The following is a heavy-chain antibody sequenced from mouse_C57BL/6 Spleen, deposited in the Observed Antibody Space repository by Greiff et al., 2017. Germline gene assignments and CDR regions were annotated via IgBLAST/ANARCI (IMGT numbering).Heavy chain of an antibody. V-gene: IGHV1-81*01. CDR1: GYTFTSYG. D-gene: IGHD2-3*01. CDR2: IYPRSGNT. J-gene: IGHJ1*03. Sequence: KESCKASGYTFTSYGISWVKQRTGQGLEWIGEIYPRSGNTYYNEKFKGKATLTADKSSSTAYMELRSLTSEDSAVYFCARLDDGYYFDVWGTGTTVTVSS. CDR3: ARLDDGYYFDV.